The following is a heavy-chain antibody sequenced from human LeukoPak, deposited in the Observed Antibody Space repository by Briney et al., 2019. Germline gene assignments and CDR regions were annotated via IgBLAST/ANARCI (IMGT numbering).Heavy chain of an antibody. Sequence: GASVTVSCKASGYIFTGNYIYWVRQAPGQGLEWMGWINPKSGGTKNAQKFEGRVTMTRDTSISTAYMELSSLISDDTAVYYCARGGNNAYGSSDVWGKGTTVTVSS. J-gene: IGHJ6*04. CDR3: ARGGNNAYGSSDV. D-gene: IGHD5-12*01. V-gene: IGHV1-2*02. CDR1: GYIFTGNY. CDR2: INPKSGGT.